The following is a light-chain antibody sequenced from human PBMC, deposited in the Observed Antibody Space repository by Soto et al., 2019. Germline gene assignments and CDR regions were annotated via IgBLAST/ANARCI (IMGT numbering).Light chain of an antibody. V-gene: IGKV3-20*01. CDR2: GAS. J-gene: IGKJ1*01. CDR1: QSVGGTF. Sequence: EIVLTQSPGTLSLSPGEGATLSCRASQSVGGTFLAWYQQKGGQAPRLLIHGASNRATGIPDRFSGSGSGTDFTLTISRLEPEDFAVYYCQQYGSSGTCGQGTKGDIK. CDR3: QQYGSSGT.